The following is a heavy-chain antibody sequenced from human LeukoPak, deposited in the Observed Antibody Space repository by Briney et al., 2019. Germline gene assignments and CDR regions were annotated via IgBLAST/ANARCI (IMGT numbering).Heavy chain of an antibody. CDR3: ARGETTYIIQLDP. V-gene: IGHV3-53*01. CDR2: IYSGGST. CDR1: GFTVSSNY. D-gene: IGHD4-11*01. J-gene: IGHJ5*02. Sequence: GGSLRLSCAASGFTVSSNYMSWVRQAPGKGLEWVSVIYSGGSTYYADSVKGRFTISRDNSKNTLYLQMNSLRAEDTAVYYCARGETTYIIQLDPWGQGTLVTVSS.